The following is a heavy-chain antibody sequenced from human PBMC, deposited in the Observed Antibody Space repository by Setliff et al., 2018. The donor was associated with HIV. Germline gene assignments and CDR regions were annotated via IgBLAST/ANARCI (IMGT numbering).Heavy chain of an antibody. Sequence: GESLKISCAVSGFSFSRYGMHWVRQAPGRGLEWVAVIWKDGSKIYYADSVKGRFTISRDNSKNTLNLQMNDLRPEDTAVYYCAKNFFGSGYYFFFDFWGQGTRVTVSS. CDR2: IWKDGSKI. CDR1: GFSFSRYG. CDR3: AKNFFGSGYYFFFDF. V-gene: IGHV3-30*02. D-gene: IGHD3-10*01. J-gene: IGHJ4*02.